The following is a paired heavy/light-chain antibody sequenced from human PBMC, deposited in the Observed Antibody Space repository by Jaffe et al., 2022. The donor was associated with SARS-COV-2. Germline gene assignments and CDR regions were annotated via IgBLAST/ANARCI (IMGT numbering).Light chain of an antibody. CDR1: TGGVISGHY. Sequence: QAVVTQEPSLTVSPGGTVTLTCGSSTGGVISGHYPSWFQQKPGQAPRTLIYDTSIKESRTPARFSGSLLGGKAALTLSGAQPDDEADYYCLLSYSGARVFGGGTKLTVL. CDR2: DTS. CDR3: LLSYSGARV. V-gene: IGLV7-46*01. J-gene: IGLJ3*02.
Heavy chain of an antibody. CDR2: IKSKTDGGTT. J-gene: IGHJ5*02. CDR1: GFTFSNAW. D-gene: IGHD6-19*01. Sequence: EVQLVESGGGLVKPGGSLRLSCAASGFTFSNAWMSWVRQAPGKGLEWVGRIKSKTDGGTTDYAAPVKGRFTLSRDDSKNRLQLQMNSLRPDDTAVYYCTTDLSTTIAVSGLNRFDPWGQGTLVVVSS. CDR3: TTDLSTTIAVSGLNRFDP. V-gene: IGHV3-15*01.